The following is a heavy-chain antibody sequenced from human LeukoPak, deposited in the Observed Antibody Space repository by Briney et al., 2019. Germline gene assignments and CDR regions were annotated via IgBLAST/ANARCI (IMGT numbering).Heavy chain of an antibody. Sequence: SETLSLTCAVYGGSFSGYYWSWIRQPPGKGLEWIGEINHSGSTNYNPSLKSRVTISVDTSKNQFSLKLSSVTAADTAVYYCARSKYYDFWSGYLEWFDPWGQGTLVTASS. V-gene: IGHV4-34*01. CDR2: INHSGST. CDR1: GGSFSGYY. J-gene: IGHJ5*02. CDR3: ARSKYYDFWSGYLEWFDP. D-gene: IGHD3-3*01.